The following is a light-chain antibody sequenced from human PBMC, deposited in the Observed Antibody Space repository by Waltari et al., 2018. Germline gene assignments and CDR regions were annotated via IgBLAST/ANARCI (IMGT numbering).Light chain of an antibody. V-gene: IGLV2-23*02. Sequence: QSALTQPASVSGSPGQSITISCTGTSSDVGFYNFVSWYQHHPGKAPELVVYDVSGRPSGVSNRFSGSKSGNTASLIISGLQAEDEADYYCSSYAGRSIWVFGGGTKLTVL. J-gene: IGLJ3*02. CDR1: SSDVGFYNF. CDR2: DVS. CDR3: SSYAGRSIWV.